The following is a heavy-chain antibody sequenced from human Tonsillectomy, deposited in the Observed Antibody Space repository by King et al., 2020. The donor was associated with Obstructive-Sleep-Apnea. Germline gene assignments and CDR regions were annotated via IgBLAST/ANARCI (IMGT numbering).Heavy chain of an antibody. J-gene: IGHJ6*02. CDR3: AREGDIVVVPAANMDV. Sequence: LQLQESGPGLVKPSETLSLTCTVSGGSISSSSYYWGWIRQPPGKGLEWIGSIYYIGSTYYNPSLKSRVTISVDTSKNQFSLKLSSVTAADTAVYYCAREGDIVVVPAANMDVWGQGTTVTVSS. D-gene: IGHD2-2*01. V-gene: IGHV4-39*07. CDR1: GGSISSSSYY. CDR2: IYYIGST.